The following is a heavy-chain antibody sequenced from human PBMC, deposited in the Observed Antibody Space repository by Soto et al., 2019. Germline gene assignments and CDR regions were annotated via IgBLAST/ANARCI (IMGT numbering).Heavy chain of an antibody. V-gene: IGHV4-34*01. CDR2: INHSGST. D-gene: IGHD3-22*01. J-gene: IGHJ4*02. CDR1: GGSFSGYY. CDR3: ARGRYYDSSGAIDY. Sequence: QVQLQQWGAGLLKPSETLSLTCAVYGGSFSGYYWSWIRQPPGKGLEWIGEINHSGSTNYNPSLKSRVTXXVXXXXXXFSLKLSSVTAADTAVYYCARGRYYDSSGAIDYWGQGTLVTVSS.